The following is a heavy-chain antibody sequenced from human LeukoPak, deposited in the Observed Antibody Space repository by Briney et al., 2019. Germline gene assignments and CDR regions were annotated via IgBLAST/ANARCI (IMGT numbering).Heavy chain of an antibody. D-gene: IGHD5-12*01. CDR1: GYTFTSYG. V-gene: IGHV1-18*01. J-gene: IGHJ6*02. CDR2: ISAYNGST. CDR3: ARDSGYSGYDDAAYYYYGMDV. Sequence: GASVKVSCKASGYTFTSYGISWVRQAPGQGLEWMGWISAYNGSTNYAQKLQGRVTMTTDTSTSTAYVELRSLRSDDTAVYYCARDSGYSGYDDAAYYYYGMDVWGQGTTVTVSS.